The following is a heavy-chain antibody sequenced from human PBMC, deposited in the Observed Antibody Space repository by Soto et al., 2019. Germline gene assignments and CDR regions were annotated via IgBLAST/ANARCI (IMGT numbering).Heavy chain of an antibody. Sequence: XESLRLTCAASGLTVSSYSKNWVRPAPGKGLEWVSSISSSSSYIYYADSVKGRSTISRDNAKNSLYLQMNSLRAEDTAVYYCARPYCSGRSCYLLSDWYFDLWGRGTLVIVSS. J-gene: IGHJ2*01. CDR2: ISSSSSYI. V-gene: IGHV3-21*01. CDR3: ARPYCSGRSCYLLSDWYFDL. D-gene: IGHD2-15*01. CDR1: GLTVSSYS.